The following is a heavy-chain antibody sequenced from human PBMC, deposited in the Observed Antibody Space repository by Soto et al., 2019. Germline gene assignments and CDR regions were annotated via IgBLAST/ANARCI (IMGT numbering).Heavy chain of an antibody. CDR1: GGSISSGGYY. D-gene: IGHD3-16*01. CDR2: IYYSGST. J-gene: IGHJ6*02. CDR3: ARERLTVGYYGMDV. Sequence: SETLSLTCTVSGGSISSGGYYWSWIRQHPGKGLEWIGYIYYSGSTYYNPSLKSRVTISVDTSKNQFSLKLSSVTAADTAVYYCARERLTVGYYGMDVWGQGTTVTVSS. V-gene: IGHV4-31*03.